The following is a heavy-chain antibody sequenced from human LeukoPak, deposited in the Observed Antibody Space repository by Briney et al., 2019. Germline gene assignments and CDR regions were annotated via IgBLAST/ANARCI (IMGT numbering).Heavy chain of an antibody. CDR1: GGSIGSYY. J-gene: IGHJ5*02. CDR3: ATLGATYLIGGNWFDP. Sequence: KPSETLSLTCTVSGGSIGSYYWGWIRQPPGKGLEWIGSIYYNGSTNYNPSLKSRVTISVDTSKNQFSLKLSSVTAADTAVYYCATLGATYLIGGNWFDPWGQGTLVTVSS. CDR2: IYYNGST. D-gene: IGHD1-26*01. V-gene: IGHV4-59*12.